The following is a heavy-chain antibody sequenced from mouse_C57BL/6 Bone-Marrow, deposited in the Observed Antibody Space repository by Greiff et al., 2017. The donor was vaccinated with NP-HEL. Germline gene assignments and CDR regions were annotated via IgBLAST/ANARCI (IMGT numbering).Heavy chain of an antibody. CDR3: ARGILDYGSSYLYFDV. CDR2: IYPRSGNT. D-gene: IGHD1-1*01. CDR1: GYTFTSYG. J-gene: IGHJ1*03. Sequence: VQVVESGAELARPGASVKLSCKASGYTFTSYGISWVKQRTGRGLEWIGEIYPRSGNTYYNEKFKGKATLTADKSSSTAYMELRSLTSEDSAVYFCARGILDYGSSYLYFDVWGTGTTVTVSS. V-gene: IGHV1-81*01.